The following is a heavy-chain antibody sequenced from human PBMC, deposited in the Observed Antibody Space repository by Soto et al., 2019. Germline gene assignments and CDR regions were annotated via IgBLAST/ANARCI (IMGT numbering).Heavy chain of an antibody. V-gene: IGHV3-21*06. D-gene: IGHD1-1*01. J-gene: IGHJ4*03. CDR2: ISTGRGHV. CDR3: ARDGGGRGLLMEGLEV. CDR1: GFNFSSYS. Sequence: PGGSLRLSCAASGFNFSSYSFNWVRQGPGKGLEWIASISTGRGHVFYAASVKGRFTISRDNAKNLLFLQMNSVRADDTAVYYFARDGGGRGLLMEGLEVGGPGTMPNVFS.